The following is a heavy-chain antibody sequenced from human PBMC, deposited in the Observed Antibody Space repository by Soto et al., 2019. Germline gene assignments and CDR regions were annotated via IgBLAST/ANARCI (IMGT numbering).Heavy chain of an antibody. CDR3: AGEKVGTTGIDF. Sequence: QAQLVQSGAEVKKPGASVKVSCKASGYTFTGYDINWVRQATGQGLEWMGWMNPNSGNTGYAQNFQGSVTMTRDKSITTAYMKLTSLRDDDSAVYYCAGEKVGTTGIDFWGQGTLVTVSS. D-gene: IGHD1-26*01. CDR1: GYTFTGYD. CDR2: MNPNSGNT. J-gene: IGHJ4*02. V-gene: IGHV1-8*01.